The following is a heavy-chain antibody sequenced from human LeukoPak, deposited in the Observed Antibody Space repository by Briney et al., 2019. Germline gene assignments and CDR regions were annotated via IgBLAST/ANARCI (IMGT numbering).Heavy chain of an antibody. Sequence: GGSLRLSCTTSGFNFEDYAMNWVRQAPGKGLEWVSSISSSSSYIYYADSVKGRFTISRDNAKNSLYLQMNSLRAEDTAVYYCARTGGSGIGTFDYWGQGTLVTVSS. V-gene: IGHV3-21*01. CDR1: GFNFEDYA. J-gene: IGHJ4*02. CDR3: ARTGGSGIGTFDY. D-gene: IGHD3-10*01. CDR2: ISSSSSYI.